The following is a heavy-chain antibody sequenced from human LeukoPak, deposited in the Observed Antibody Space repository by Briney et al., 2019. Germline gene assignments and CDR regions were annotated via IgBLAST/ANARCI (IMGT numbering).Heavy chain of an antibody. CDR3: ARHQAYYDILTGYASGLDAFDI. CDR2: IYYSGST. V-gene: IGHV4-59*08. D-gene: IGHD3-9*01. CDR1: GGSISNYY. J-gene: IGHJ3*02. Sequence: SETLSLTCTVSGGSISNYYWSWIRQPPGKGLEWIGYIYYSGSTNYNPSLKSRVTISVDTSKNQFSLKLSSVTAADTAVYYCARHQAYYDILTGYASGLDAFDIWGQGTMVTVSS.